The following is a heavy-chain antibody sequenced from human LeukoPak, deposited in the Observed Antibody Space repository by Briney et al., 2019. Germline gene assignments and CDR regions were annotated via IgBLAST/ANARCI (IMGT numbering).Heavy chain of an antibody. CDR3: ARRCLVGYDCYHCDY. CDR2: IRYDGSNK. D-gene: IGHD2-21*02. CDR1: GFTFSSYG. V-gene: IGHV3-30*02. Sequence: HPGGSLRLSCAASGFTFSSYGMHWVRQAPGKGLEWVAFIRYDGSNKYYADSVKGRFTISRDNSKNTVYLQVNSLRAEDTAVYYCARRCLVGYDCYHCDYWGQGSLVTVSS. J-gene: IGHJ4*02.